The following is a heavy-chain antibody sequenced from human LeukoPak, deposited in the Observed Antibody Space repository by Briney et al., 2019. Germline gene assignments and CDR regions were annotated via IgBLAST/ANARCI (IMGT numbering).Heavy chain of an antibody. J-gene: IGHJ4*02. CDR1: GFTFSSYW. CDR3: GRITMVRGAITFDY. CDR2: IKQDGSEK. V-gene: IGHV3-7*02. D-gene: IGHD3-10*01. Sequence: GGSLRLSCAASGFTFSSYWMSRVRQAPGKGLEWVANIKQDGSEKYYVDSVKGRFTISRDNAKNSLYLQMNSLRAEDTAVYYCGRITMVRGAITFDYWGQGTLVTVSS.